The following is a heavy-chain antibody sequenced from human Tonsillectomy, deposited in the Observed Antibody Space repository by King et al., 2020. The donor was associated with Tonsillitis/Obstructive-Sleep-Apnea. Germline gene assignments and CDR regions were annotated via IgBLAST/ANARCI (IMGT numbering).Heavy chain of an antibody. J-gene: IGHJ6*03. CDR3: AADGNYDSGGFAPYNMDV. CDR2: IVVGSGNT. D-gene: IGHD3-22*01. CDR1: GFTFTSSA. Sequence: QLVESGPEVKKPGTSVKVSCTASGFTFTSSAVQWVRQARGQRLEWIGWIVVGSGNTIYAQKFHERVTFTRDMSTSTAYMELSSLRSEDTAVYYCAADGNYDSGGFAPYNMDVWGKGTTVTVSS. V-gene: IGHV1-58*01.